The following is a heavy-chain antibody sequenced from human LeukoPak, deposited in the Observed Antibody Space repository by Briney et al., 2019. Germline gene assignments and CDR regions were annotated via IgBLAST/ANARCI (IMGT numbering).Heavy chain of an antibody. CDR1: GYTFTGHY. J-gene: IGHJ3*02. V-gene: IGHV1-2*03. D-gene: IGHD2-15*01. Sequence: LGASVKVSCKASGYTFTGHYMHWVRQAPGQGPEWMGWINPDSGATNYAQKFQGRVTVTRDTSINTAYMELSRLISDDTAVYYCVRDKPQSSGGVFDIWGQGTMVTVSS. CDR3: VRDKPQSSGGVFDI. CDR2: INPDSGAT.